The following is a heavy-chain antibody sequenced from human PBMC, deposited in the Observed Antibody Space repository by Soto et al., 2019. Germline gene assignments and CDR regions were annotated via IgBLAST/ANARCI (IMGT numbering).Heavy chain of an antibody. V-gene: IGHV2-5*02. J-gene: IGHJ4*02. D-gene: IGHD1-26*01. CDR1: GFSLTTDRVG. Sequence: QITLKESGPTLVKPTQTLTLTCTFSGFSLTTDRVGVGWIRQPPGEAVEWLAVIYWDDSKTYRPSLESRLTITKDTSINQVALTMTNMDSLDSATYYCAHAYGGRSLYWGQGTLVTVSS. CDR2: IYWDDSK. CDR3: AHAYGGRSLY.